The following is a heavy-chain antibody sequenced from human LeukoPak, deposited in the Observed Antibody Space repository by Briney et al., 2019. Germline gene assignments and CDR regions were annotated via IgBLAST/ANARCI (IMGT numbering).Heavy chain of an antibody. CDR2: INYSGST. D-gene: IGHD6-13*01. J-gene: IGHJ4*02. Sequence: SETLSLTCTVSGGSISTYYWSWIRQPPGKGLEWIGYINYSGSTNYNPSLKSRVTVSVDTSKNQFSLKLSSVTAADTAVYYCARLGSYTTSDYWGQGTLVTVSS. CDR1: GGSISTYY. CDR3: ARLGSYTTSDY. V-gene: IGHV4-59*08.